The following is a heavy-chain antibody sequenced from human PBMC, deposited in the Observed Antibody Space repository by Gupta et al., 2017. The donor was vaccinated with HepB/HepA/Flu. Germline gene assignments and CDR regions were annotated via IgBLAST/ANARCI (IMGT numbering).Heavy chain of an antibody. J-gene: IGHJ6*03. D-gene: IGHD1-7*01. CDR1: GGIFSSYA. Sequence: QVQLVQSGAEVKKPGSSVKVSCKASGGIFSSYAISWVRQAPGQGLEWMGGILPIFDTANYAQKFQGRVTITADKSTSTAYMELSSLRSEDTAVYYCARVGEVELEYNYYYMDVWGKGTTVTVSS. CDR2: ILPIFDTA. V-gene: IGHV1-69*06. CDR3: ARVGEVELEYNYYYMDV.